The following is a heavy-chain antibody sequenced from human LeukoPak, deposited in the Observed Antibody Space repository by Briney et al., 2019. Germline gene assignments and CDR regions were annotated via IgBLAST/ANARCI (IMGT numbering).Heavy chain of an antibody. CDR3: ARGVAVAGPFDY. D-gene: IGHD6-19*01. V-gene: IGHV4-59*01. CDR1: GGSISSYY. Sequence: SETLSLTCTVSGGSISSYYWIWTRQPPGKGLEWIGYIYYSGSTNYNPSLKSRVTISVDTSKNQFSLKLSSVTAADTAVYYCARGVAVAGPFDYWGQGTLVTVSS. J-gene: IGHJ4*02. CDR2: IYYSGST.